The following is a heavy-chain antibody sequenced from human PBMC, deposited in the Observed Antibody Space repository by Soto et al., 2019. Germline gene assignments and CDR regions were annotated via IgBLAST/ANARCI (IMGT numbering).Heavy chain of an antibody. CDR2: INHSGST. CDR1: GGSFSGYY. D-gene: IGHD4-4*01. Sequence: QVQLQQWGAGLLKPSETLSLTCAVYGGSFSGYYWSWIRQPPGKGLEWIGEINHSGSTNYNPSLKSRVTISVDTSKNQFSLKLSSVTAADTAVYYCARDRRGYSNYVKVDVWGQGTTVTVSS. J-gene: IGHJ6*02. CDR3: ARDRRGYSNYVKVDV. V-gene: IGHV4-34*01.